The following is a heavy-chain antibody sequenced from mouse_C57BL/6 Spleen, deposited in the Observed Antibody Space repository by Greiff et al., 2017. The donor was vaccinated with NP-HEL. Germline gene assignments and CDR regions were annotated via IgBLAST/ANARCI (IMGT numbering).Heavy chain of an antibody. Sequence: EVKLMESGAELVKPGASVKLSCTASGFNIKDYYMHWVKQRTEQGLEWIGRIDPEDDETKYAPKFQGKATITADTSSNTAYLQLSSLTSEDTAVYYCAPAAVGFYAMDYWGQGTSVTVSS. V-gene: IGHV14-2*01. CDR3: APAAVGFYAMDY. CDR1: GFNIKDYY. CDR2: IDPEDDET. D-gene: IGHD1-1*01. J-gene: IGHJ4*01.